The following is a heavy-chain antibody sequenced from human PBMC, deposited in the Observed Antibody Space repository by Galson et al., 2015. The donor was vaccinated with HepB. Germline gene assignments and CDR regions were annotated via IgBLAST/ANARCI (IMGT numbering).Heavy chain of an antibody. J-gene: IGHJ3*02. D-gene: IGHD3-16*01. CDR1: GFTFSSYA. Sequence: SPRLSCAASGFTFSSYAMSWVRQAPGKGLEWASAISGSGGSTYYADSVKGRFTISRDNSKNTLYLQMNSLRAGDTAVYYCAKDWAIRGTFDIWGQGTMVTVSS. CDR3: AKDWAIRGTFDI. V-gene: IGHV3-23*01. CDR2: ISGSGGST.